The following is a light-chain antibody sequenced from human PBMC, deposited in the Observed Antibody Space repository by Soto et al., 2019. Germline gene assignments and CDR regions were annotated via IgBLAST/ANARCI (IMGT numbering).Light chain of an antibody. CDR3: QQYYSTPWT. Sequence: IVMTQSPDSLAVSLGERATINCKSSQSVLYSSNNKNYSALYQQKPGQRPKLLIYWASTRESGVPDRFSGSGSGTDFTLTISSLQAEDVAVYYCQQYYSTPWTFGQGTKVDIK. J-gene: IGKJ1*01. V-gene: IGKV4-1*01. CDR2: WAS. CDR1: QSVLYSSNNKNY.